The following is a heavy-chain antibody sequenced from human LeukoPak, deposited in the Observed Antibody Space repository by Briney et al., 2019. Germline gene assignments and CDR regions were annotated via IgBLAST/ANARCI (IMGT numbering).Heavy chain of an antibody. CDR1: GFTFSSYA. J-gene: IGHJ6*03. CDR2: ISYDGSNK. CDR3: ARQPSPGNYYYMDV. V-gene: IGHV3-30-3*01. Sequence: GGSLRLSCAASGFTFSSYAMHWVRQAPGKGLEWVAVISYDGSNKYYADSVKGRFTISRDNSKNTLYLQMNSLRAEDTAVYYCARQPSPGNYYYMDVWGKGTTVTVSS.